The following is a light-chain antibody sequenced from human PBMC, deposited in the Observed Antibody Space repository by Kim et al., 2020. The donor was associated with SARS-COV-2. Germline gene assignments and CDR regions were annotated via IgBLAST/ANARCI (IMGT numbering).Light chain of an antibody. CDR2: DVS. CDR1: SSDVVGYNY. Sequence: LPASVSGSPGQSITISCTGTSSDVVGYNYVSWYQQHPGKAPKLMIYDVSKRPSGVSNRFSGSKSGNTASLTISGLQAEDEADYYCSSYTSISTWVFGGGTQLTVL. V-gene: IGLV2-14*01. J-gene: IGLJ3*02. CDR3: SSYTSISTWV.